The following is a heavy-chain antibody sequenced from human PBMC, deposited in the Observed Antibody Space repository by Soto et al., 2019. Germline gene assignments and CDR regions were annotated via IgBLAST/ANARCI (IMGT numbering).Heavy chain of an antibody. V-gene: IGHV4-39*07. J-gene: IGHJ3*02. CDR2: IYYSGST. CDR3: ARAEKQWLVHPQRVYAFDI. CDR1: GGSIGSSSYC. Sequence: SETLSVTCTVSGGSIGSSSYCWSWIRQPPGKGLEWIGSIYYSGSTYYNPSLKSRVTISVDTSKNQFSLKLSSVTAADTAVYYCARAEKQWLVHPQRVYAFDIWRQGTMVTVSS. D-gene: IGHD6-19*01.